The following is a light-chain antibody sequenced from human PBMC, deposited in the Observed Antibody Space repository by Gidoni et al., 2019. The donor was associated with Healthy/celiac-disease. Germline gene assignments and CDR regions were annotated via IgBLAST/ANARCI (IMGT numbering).Light chain of an antibody. CDR1: NIGSKS. Sequence: SYVLTQPPSVSVAPGPTDMITCWGNNIGSKSVHWYQQKPAQAPVLVVYDDSDRPSGIPELFSGSNSANTATLTISRVEAGDEADYYCQVWDSSSDHWVFGGGTKLTVL. CDR2: DDS. V-gene: IGLV3-21*02. CDR3: QVWDSSSDHWV. J-gene: IGLJ3*02.